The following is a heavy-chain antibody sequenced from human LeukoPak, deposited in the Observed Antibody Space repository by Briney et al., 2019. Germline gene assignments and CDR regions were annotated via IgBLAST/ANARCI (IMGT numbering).Heavy chain of an antibody. CDR2: IFTSEST. Sequence: SETLSLTCTVSGDSISSGFYYWSWIRQPAGKGLEWIGRIFTSESTNYNPSLKSRVTISIDTSKNQFSLKVTSVTAADTAVYYCARQATIAVAGNYYMDVWGKGTTVTISS. CDR1: GDSISSGFYY. CDR3: ARQATIAVAGNYYMDV. V-gene: IGHV4-61*02. D-gene: IGHD6-19*01. J-gene: IGHJ6*03.